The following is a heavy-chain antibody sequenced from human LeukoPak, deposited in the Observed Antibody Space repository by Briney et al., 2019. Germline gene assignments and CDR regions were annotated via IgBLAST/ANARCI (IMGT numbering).Heavy chain of an antibody. CDR3: AGLGYSGSYYRGWYFDL. D-gene: IGHD1-26*01. V-gene: IGHV4-38-2*01. CDR2: IYYSGAT. Sequence: SETLSLTCAVSGDSISNGYYWGWIRQPPGKGLEWIGSIYYSGATHYNPSLKSRVTISVDTSKNHFSLTLNSVTAADTAVYYCAGLGYSGSYYRGWYFDLGGRGTLVTVSS. J-gene: IGHJ2*01. CDR1: GDSISNGYY.